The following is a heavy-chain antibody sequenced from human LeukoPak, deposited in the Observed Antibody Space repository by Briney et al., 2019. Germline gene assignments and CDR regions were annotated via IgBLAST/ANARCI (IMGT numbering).Heavy chain of an antibody. J-gene: IGHJ4*02. CDR1: GFTFSDYY. Sequence: GGSLRLSCAASGFTFSDYYMSWIRQAPGKGLEWVSYISSSSSYTNYADSVKGRFTISRDNAKNSLYLQMNSLRDEDTAVYYCTRDPDALDYWGQGTLVTVSS. CDR3: TRDPDALDY. CDR2: ISSSSSYT. V-gene: IGHV3-11*06.